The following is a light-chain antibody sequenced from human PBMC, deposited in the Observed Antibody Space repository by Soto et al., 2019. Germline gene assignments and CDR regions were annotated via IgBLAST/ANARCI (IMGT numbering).Light chain of an antibody. V-gene: IGLV2-18*02. J-gene: IGLJ1*01. Sequence: QSALIQPPSVSGSPGQSVTISCTGTSSDVGRYDYVSWSQYHPGTVPKPMIYNVNTQSSGVADRFPGSRSGTPASMTISGLQAEDEADYQCCAYTSSATDVFGTGTKLTVL. CDR3: CAYTSSATDV. CDR2: NVN. CDR1: SSDVGRYDY.